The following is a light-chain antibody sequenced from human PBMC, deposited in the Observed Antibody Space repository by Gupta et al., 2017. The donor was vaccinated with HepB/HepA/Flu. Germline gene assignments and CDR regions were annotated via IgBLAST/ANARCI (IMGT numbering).Light chain of an antibody. J-gene: IGKJ1*01. CDR2: GAS. V-gene: IGKV3D-15*01. CDR3: QQYNKRPPWT. Sequence: EILMTQSPATLSVSPGERATLSCRAGQNVTSKLAWYQQKPGQAPRLLIYGASTRATGIPARFSGSGSGTEFTLTISSLQSEDFAVYYCQQYNKRPPWTFGQGTKVEIK. CDR1: QNVTSK.